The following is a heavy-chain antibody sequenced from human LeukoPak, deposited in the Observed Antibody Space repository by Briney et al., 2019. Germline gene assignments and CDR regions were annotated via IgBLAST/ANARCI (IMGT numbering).Heavy chain of an antibody. V-gene: IGHV3-23*01. CDR2: ISGSGGST. Sequence: GGSLRLSCAASGFTFSSYAMSWVRQAPGKGLEWVSAISGSGGSTYYADSVKGRFTISRDNSKNTLYIQMNSLKAEDTAVYYCAKPTYERIAAAGAFHPWGQGTLVTVSS. J-gene: IGHJ5*02. D-gene: IGHD6-13*01. CDR3: AKPTYERIAAAGAFHP. CDR1: GFTFSSYA.